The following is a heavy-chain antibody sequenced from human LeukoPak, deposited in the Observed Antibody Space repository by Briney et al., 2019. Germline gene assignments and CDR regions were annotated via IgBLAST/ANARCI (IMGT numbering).Heavy chain of an antibody. CDR1: GGSISSYY. CDR3: AGGRWLQLPYY. J-gene: IGHJ4*02. D-gene: IGHD5-24*01. Sequence: PSETLSLTCTVSGGSISSYYWSWIRQPPGKGLEWIGYIYYSGSTNYNLSLKSRVTISVDTSKNQLSLHLSSVTAADTAVYYCAGGRWLQLPYYWGQGTLVTVSS. V-gene: IGHV4-59*01. CDR2: IYYSGST.